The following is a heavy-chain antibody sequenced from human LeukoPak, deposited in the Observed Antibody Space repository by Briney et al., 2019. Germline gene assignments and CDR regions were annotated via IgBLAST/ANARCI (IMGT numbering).Heavy chain of an antibody. CDR2: ISYDGSNK. Sequence: QAGGSLRLSCAASGFTFSSYGMHWVRQAPGKGLEWVAVISYDGSNKYYADSVKGRFTISRDNSKNTLYLQMNSLRAEDTAVYYCAKVGIRFGELGTEPYYYYGMDVWGQGTTVTVSS. J-gene: IGHJ6*02. V-gene: IGHV3-30*18. CDR1: GFTFSSYG. D-gene: IGHD3-10*01. CDR3: AKVGIRFGELGTEPYYYYGMDV.